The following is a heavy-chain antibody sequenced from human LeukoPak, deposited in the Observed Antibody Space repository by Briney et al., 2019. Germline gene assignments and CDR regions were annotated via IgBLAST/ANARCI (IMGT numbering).Heavy chain of an antibody. CDR1: GYTFTSYG. J-gene: IGHJ4*02. D-gene: IGHD3-10*01. V-gene: IGHV1-18*01. CDR2: TSAYNGNT. Sequence: ASVKVSCKASGYTFTSYGFSWVRQAPGQGLEWMGWTSAYNGNTNYAQKFQGRVTMTTNTSTNTAYMELRSLRSDDTAVYFCARDVWFGELSLFDYWGQGTLVIVSS. CDR3: ARDVWFGELSLFDY.